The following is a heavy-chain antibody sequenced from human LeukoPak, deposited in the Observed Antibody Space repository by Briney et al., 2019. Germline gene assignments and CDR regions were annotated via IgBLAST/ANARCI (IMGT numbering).Heavy chain of an antibody. CDR2: IYYSGST. V-gene: IGHV4-39*01. CDR3: ARQTGSGLFILP. CDR1: GDSISSSSSY. J-gene: IGHJ4*02. D-gene: IGHD3/OR15-3a*01. Sequence: SETPSLTCTVSGDSISSSSSYWGWIRQPPGEGLEWIGSIYYSGSTYYNASLKSQVSISIDTSKNQFSLRLTSVTAADTAVYYCARQTGSGLFILPGGQGTLVTVSS.